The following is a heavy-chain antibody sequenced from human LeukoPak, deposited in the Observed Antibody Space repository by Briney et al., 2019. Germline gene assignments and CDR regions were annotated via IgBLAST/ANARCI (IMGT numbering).Heavy chain of an antibody. D-gene: IGHD6-13*01. CDR3: ATGNSWYLRY. V-gene: IGHV4-34*01. J-gene: IGHJ4*02. CDR2: INHSGST. Sequence: SETLSLTCAVYGGSFSGYYWSWIRQPPGKGPEWIGEINHSGSTNYNPSLKSRVTISVDTSKNQFSLKLSSVTAADTAVYYCATGNSWYLRYWGQGTLVTVSS. CDR1: GGSFSGYY.